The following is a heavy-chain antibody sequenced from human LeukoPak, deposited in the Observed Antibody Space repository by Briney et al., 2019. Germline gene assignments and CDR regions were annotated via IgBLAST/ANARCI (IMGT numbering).Heavy chain of an antibody. CDR1: GGSISSYY. J-gene: IGHJ4*02. Sequence: SETPSLTCSVSGGSISSYYWSWIRQPAGKGLEWIGRIYAGGSTNYNPSLNSRVTMSVDTSKNQFFLKLSSVTAADTAVYYCARDRSSGWTTLGYWGQGTLVTVSS. CDR3: ARDRSSGWTTLGY. V-gene: IGHV4-4*07. D-gene: IGHD6-19*01. CDR2: IYAGGST.